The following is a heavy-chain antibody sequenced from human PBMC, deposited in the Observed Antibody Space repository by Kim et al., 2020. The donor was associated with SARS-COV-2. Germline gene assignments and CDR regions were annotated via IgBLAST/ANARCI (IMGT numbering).Heavy chain of an antibody. D-gene: IGHD3-22*01. V-gene: IGHV3-30*01. CDR3: ARGGGGYYPNFDY. J-gene: IGHJ4*02. Sequence: YADSVKGRFTISRHNSKNALYLQMNSLRAEDTAVYYCARGGGGYYPNFDYWGQGTLVTVSS.